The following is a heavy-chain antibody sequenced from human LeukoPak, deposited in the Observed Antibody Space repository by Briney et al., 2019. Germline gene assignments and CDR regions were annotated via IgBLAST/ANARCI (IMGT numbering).Heavy chain of an antibody. CDR3: ARDRLDGQGFYYGMDV. D-gene: IGHD5-24*01. Sequence: NTSETLSLTCTVSGGSISSGSYYWSWIRQPAGKGLEWIGRIYTSGSTNYNPSLKSRVTMSVDTSKNHFSLKLRSVTAADTAVYYCARDRLDGQGFYYGMDVWGQGTTVTVSS. J-gene: IGHJ6*02. CDR1: GGSISSGSYY. V-gene: IGHV4-61*02. CDR2: IYTSGST.